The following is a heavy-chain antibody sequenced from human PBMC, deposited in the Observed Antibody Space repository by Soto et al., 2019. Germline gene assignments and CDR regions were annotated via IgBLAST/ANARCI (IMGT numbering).Heavy chain of an antibody. D-gene: IGHD5-18*01. V-gene: IGHV6-1*01. Sequence: PSQTLSLTCAISGDSVSSNSAAWNWIRQSPSRGLEWLGRTYYRSKWYNDYAVSVKSRITINPDTSKNQFSLKLSSVTAADTAVYYCACIFSGGYSYGFYYYGMDVWGQGTTVTVSS. J-gene: IGHJ6*02. CDR2: TYYRSKWYN. CDR1: GDSVSSNSAA. CDR3: ACIFSGGYSYGFYYYGMDV.